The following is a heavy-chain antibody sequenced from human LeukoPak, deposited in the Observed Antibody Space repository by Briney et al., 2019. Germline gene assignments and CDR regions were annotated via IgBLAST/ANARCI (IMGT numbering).Heavy chain of an antibody. Sequence: SVKVSCKDSGGTFSSYTISWVRQAPGQGIEWMGRIIPILGIANYAQKFQGRVTITADKYTSTAYMELSSLRSEDTAVYYCARDPPIVVVPAANGEYNWFDPWGQGTLVTVSS. CDR1: GGTFSSYT. CDR3: ARDPPIVVVPAANGEYNWFDP. CDR2: IIPILGIA. D-gene: IGHD2-2*01. V-gene: IGHV1-69*04. J-gene: IGHJ5*02.